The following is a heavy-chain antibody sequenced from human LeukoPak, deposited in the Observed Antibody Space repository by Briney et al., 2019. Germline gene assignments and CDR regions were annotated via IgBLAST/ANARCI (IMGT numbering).Heavy chain of an antibody. Sequence: GGSLRLSCAASGFTFSSYAMSWVRQAPGKGLEWVSAISGSGGSTYYADSVKGRFTISRDNSKNTLYLQMNGLRAEDTAVYYCARIPPPDYYDSSGSDYWGQGTLVTVSS. CDR2: ISGSGGST. D-gene: IGHD3-22*01. V-gene: IGHV3-23*01. J-gene: IGHJ4*02. CDR1: GFTFSSYA. CDR3: ARIPPPDYYDSSGSDY.